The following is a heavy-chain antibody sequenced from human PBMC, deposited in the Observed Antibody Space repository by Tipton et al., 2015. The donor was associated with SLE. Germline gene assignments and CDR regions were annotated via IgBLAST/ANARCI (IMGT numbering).Heavy chain of an antibody. V-gene: IGHV4-34*01. CDR1: GGSFSGYY. CDR3: ARGGHLGFDY. CDR2: INHSGST. Sequence: TLSLTCAVYGGSFSGYYWSWIRQPPGKGLEWIGEINHSGSTNYNPSLKSRVTISVDTSKNQFSLKLSSVTAADTAVYYCARGGHLGFDYWGQGTLATVSS. J-gene: IGHJ4*02. D-gene: IGHD3-16*01.